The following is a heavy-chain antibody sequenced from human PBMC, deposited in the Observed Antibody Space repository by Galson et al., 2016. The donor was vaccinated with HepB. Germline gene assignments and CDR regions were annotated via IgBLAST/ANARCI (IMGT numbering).Heavy chain of an antibody. CDR2: ISYDGSNK. CDR1: GFAFSSYG. J-gene: IGHJ4*02. CDR3: AKDGRIYCSSASCHDHFHY. Sequence: LRLSCAASGFAFSSYGIHWVRQAPGKGLEWVAFISYDGSNKKYADSVKGRFTISRDNSKKTLYLQMNSLRAEDTAVYYCAKDGRIYCSSASCHDHFHYWGQGTRVTVSS. D-gene: IGHD2-2*01. V-gene: IGHV3-30*18.